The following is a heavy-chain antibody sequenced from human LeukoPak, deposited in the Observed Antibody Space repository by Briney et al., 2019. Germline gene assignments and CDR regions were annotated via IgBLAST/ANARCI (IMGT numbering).Heavy chain of an antibody. D-gene: IGHD7-27*01. CDR2: IYHTVST. J-gene: IGHJ4*02. V-gene: IGHV4-59*02. CDR3: ASRKLGNDY. CDR1: GGSVRDYY. Sequence: SETLSLTCTISGGSVRDYYWMWIRQSPAKGLEWIGYIYHTVSTSYSPSLKSRVTISADTSQNQFSLKLSSVPAADTAVYYCASRKLGNDYWGQGTLVTVSS.